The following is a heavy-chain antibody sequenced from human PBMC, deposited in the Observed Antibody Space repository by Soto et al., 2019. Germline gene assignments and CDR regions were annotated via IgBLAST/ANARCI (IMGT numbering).Heavy chain of an antibody. V-gene: IGHV3-74*01. J-gene: IGHJ4*02. CDR1: GFTFSSYW. CDR2: INSDGSST. D-gene: IGHD1-26*01. CDR3: ARDSASVGAFDY. Sequence: LRLSCAASGFTFSSYWMHWVRQAPGKGLVWVSRINSDGSSTSYADSVKGRFTISRDNAKNTLYLQMNSLRAEDTAVYYCARDSASVGAFDYWGQGTLVTVSS.